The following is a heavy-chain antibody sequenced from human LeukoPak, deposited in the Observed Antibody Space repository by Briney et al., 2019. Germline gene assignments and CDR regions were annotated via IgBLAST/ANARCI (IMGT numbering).Heavy chain of an antibody. CDR1: GGTFSSYA. CDR3: ARTGKMTVPAAKVDAFDI. V-gene: IGHV1-69*13. D-gene: IGHD2-2*01. J-gene: IGHJ3*02. CDR2: IIPIFGTA. Sequence: SVKVSCKASGGTFSSYAISWVRHAPGQGLEWMGGIIPIFGTANYAQKFQGRVTITADESTSTAYMELSSLRSEDTAVYYCARTGKMTVPAAKVDAFDIWGQGTMVTVSS.